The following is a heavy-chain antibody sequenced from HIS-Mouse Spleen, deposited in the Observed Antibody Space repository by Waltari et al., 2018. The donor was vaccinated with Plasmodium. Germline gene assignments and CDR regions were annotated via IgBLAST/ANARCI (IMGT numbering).Heavy chain of an antibody. CDR1: GYTFTGTF. D-gene: IGHD7-27*01. J-gene: IGHJ3*02. V-gene: IGHV1-2*02. CDR2: SNPNSGGK. CDR3: ARDPKQLGSAFDI. Sequence: QVQLVQSWAEVKKPGSSVKVSCKASGYTFTGTFMHWVRQAPGQGLEWMGWSNPNSGGKNYAQRFQGRVTMTRDTAISTAYMELSRLRSDDTAVYYCARDPKQLGSAFDIWGQGTMVTVFS.